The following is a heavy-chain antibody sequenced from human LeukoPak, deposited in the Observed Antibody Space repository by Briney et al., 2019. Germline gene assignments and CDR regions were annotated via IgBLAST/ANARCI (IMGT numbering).Heavy chain of an antibody. V-gene: IGHV4-59*01. CDR2: IYYSGST. D-gene: IGHD6-13*01. CDR1: GGSISSYY. CDR3: ARDRGAAAGPDY. J-gene: IGHJ4*02. Sequence: SETLSLTCTVSGGSISSYYWSWIRQPPGKGLEWIGYIYYSGSTNYNPSLKSRVTISVDTSKNQFSLKLSSVTAADTAVYYCARDRGAAAGPDYWGQGTLVTVSS.